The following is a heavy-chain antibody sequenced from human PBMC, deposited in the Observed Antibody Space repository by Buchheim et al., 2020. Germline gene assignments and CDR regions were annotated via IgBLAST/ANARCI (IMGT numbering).Heavy chain of an antibody. Sequence: QVQLVQSGAEVKKPGSSVKVSCKASGGTFSSNTISWVRQAPGQGPEWMGGITPIFRTSNYAQKFQGRVTITADESTTTVYMELSRLRSEDTAMYYCARGPGDTNAYYYFYWGQGTL. CDR1: GGTFSSNT. D-gene: IGHD3-16*01. CDR3: ARGPGDTNAYYYFY. CDR2: ITPIFRTS. V-gene: IGHV1-69*01. J-gene: IGHJ4*02.